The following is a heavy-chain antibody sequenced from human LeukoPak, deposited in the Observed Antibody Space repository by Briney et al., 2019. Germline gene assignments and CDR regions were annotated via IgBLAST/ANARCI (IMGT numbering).Heavy chain of an antibody. CDR2: ISYDGSNK. CDR3: ARAVVFDI. CDR1: GFTFSSYA. Sequence: GGSLRLSCAASGFTFSSYAMHWVRQAPGKGLEWVAVISYDGSNKYYADSVKGRFTISRDNSKNTLYLQMNSLRAEDTAVYYCARAVVFDIWGQGTMVTVSS. D-gene: IGHD4-23*01. J-gene: IGHJ3*02. V-gene: IGHV3-30*04.